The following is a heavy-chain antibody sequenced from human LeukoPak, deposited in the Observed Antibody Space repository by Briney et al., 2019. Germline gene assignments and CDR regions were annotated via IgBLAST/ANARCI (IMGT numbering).Heavy chain of an antibody. CDR2: INPNSGGT. D-gene: IGHD6-13*01. CDR3: ARVGPIAAAGTNWFDP. CDR1: GYTFTGYY. V-gene: IGHV1-2*02. J-gene: IGHJ5*02. Sequence: GASVKVSCKASGYTFTGYYMHWVRQAPGQGLEWMGWINPNSGGTNYAQKFQGRVTMTRDTSISTAYMELRSLRSDDTAVYYCARVGPIAAAGTNWFDPWGQGTLVTVSS.